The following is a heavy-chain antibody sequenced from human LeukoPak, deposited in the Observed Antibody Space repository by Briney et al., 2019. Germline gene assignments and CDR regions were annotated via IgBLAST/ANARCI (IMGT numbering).Heavy chain of an antibody. D-gene: IGHD2-15*01. CDR2: ISSGGSTI. J-gene: IGHJ4*02. Sequence: GGSLRLSCAASGFTLSSYEMNWVRQAPGRGLEWVSYISSGGSTIYYADSVRGRFTISRDNAKNSLYLQMNSLRAEDTAVYYCTPGGVYCSGGSCPFELLDYWGQGTLVTVSS. CDR3: TPGGVYCSGGSCPFELLDY. V-gene: IGHV3-48*03. CDR1: GFTLSSYE.